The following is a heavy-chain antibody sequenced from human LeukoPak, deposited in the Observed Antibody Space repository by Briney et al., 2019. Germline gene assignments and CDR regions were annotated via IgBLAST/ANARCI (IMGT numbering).Heavy chain of an antibody. V-gene: IGHV3-21*01. D-gene: IGHD1-7*01. J-gene: IGHJ4*02. CDR1: GFTFSSYS. CDR2: ISSSSSYI. Sequence: GSLRLSCTASGFTFSSYSMNWVRQAPGKGLEWVSSISSSSSYIYYADSVKGRFTISRDNAKNSLYLQMNSLRAEDTAVYYCARDRLLSPGTTGYWGQGTLVTVSS. CDR3: ARDRLLSPGTTGY.